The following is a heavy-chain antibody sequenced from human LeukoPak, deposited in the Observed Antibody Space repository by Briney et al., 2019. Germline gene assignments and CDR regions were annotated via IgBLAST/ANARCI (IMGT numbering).Heavy chain of an antibody. CDR1: SGSISSYY. V-gene: IGHV4-59*08. J-gene: IGHJ3*02. Sequence: SETLSLTCTVSSGSISSYYWSWIRQPPGKGLEWMGYIYYSGNTKYNPSLKSRVTISVDTSNNQFSLKLNSVTAADTAVYYCAKSSSTSSYDAFDIWGQGTMVTVSS. CDR2: IYYSGNT. CDR3: AKSSSTSSYDAFDI. D-gene: IGHD2-2*01.